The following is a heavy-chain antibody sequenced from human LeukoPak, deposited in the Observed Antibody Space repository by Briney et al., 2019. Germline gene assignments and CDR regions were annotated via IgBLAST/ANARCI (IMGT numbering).Heavy chain of an antibody. CDR2: IYYTGST. V-gene: IGHV4-39*02. CDR1: SDSIGSSSYY. CDR3: ARDGLGYCSSTSCYNPNT. Sequence: SETLSLTCTVSSDSIGSSSYYWGWVRQPPGKGLEWIGSIYYTGSTYYNPSLKSRVTISVGTAKNQFSLKLSSVTAADTAVYYCARDGLGYCSSTSCYNPNTWGQGTLVTVSS. D-gene: IGHD2-2*02. J-gene: IGHJ5*02.